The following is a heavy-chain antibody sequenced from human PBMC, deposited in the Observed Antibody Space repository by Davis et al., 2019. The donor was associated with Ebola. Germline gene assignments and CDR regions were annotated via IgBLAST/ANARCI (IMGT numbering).Heavy chain of an antibody. Sequence: GGSLRLSCAASGFTFSSYGMHWVRQAPGKGLEWVAVIWYDGSNKYYADSVKGRFTISRDNSKNTLYLQMNSLRAEDTAVYYCAKGTTMVQGAFLNYWGQGTTVTVSS. CDR1: GFTFSSYG. V-gene: IGHV3-33*06. CDR3: AKGTTMVQGAFLNY. J-gene: IGHJ6*02. CDR2: IWYDGSNK. D-gene: IGHD3-10*01.